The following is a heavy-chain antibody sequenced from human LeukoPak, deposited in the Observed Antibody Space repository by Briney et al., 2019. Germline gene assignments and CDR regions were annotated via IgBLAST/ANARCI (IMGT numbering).Heavy chain of an antibody. V-gene: IGHV4-39*07. CDR3: ARIGDTAMFDY. CDR1: GGFISSGSYY. Sequence: SETLSLTCTVSGGFISSGSYYWGWIRQPPGKGLEWIGSIYYGGSTYYNPSLKSRATISVDTSKNQFSLKLSSVTAADTAVYYCARIGDTAMFDYWGQGTLVTVSS. D-gene: IGHD5-18*01. J-gene: IGHJ4*02. CDR2: IYYGGST.